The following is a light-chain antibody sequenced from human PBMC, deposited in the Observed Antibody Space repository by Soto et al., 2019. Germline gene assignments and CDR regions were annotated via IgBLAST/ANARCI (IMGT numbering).Light chain of an antibody. J-gene: IGKJ5*01. CDR3: QQYNNWPPIT. CDR1: QTVGSN. Sequence: EIVMTHSPATLSVSPWERASLSFSASQTVGSNLAWYQQKPGQAPRLVISGASTRATGVPARFSGSGSGTEFTLTISSLQSEDFAVYYCQQYNNWPPITFGQGTRLEIK. V-gene: IGKV3-15*01. CDR2: GAS.